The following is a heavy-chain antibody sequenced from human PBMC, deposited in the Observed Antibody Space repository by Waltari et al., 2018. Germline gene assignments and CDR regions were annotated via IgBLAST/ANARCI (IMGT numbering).Heavy chain of an antibody. V-gene: IGHV1-69-2*01. CDR3: ATGPGIAAAGSFFDY. D-gene: IGHD6-13*01. Sequence: EVQLVQSGAEVKKPGATVKISCKASGYTFTDYYMHWVQQAPGKGLEWMGRVDPEDGETIYAEKFQGRVTITADMSTDTAYMELSSLRSEDTAVYYCATGPGIAAAGSFFDYWGQGTLVTVSS. CDR1: GYTFTDYY. J-gene: IGHJ4*02. CDR2: VDPEDGET.